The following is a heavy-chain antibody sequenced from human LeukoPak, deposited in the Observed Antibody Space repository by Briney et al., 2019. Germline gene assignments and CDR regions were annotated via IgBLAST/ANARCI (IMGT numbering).Heavy chain of an antibody. Sequence: ASVKVSCKASGYTFTGYYMHWVRQAPGQGLEWMGWINPNSGGTNYAQKFQGRVTMTRDTSISTAYMELSSLRSDDTAVCYCASGRHYYDSSGCFDYWGQGTLVTVSS. CDR1: GYTFTGYY. D-gene: IGHD3-22*01. CDR2: INPNSGGT. V-gene: IGHV1-2*02. CDR3: ASGRHYYDSSGCFDY. J-gene: IGHJ4*02.